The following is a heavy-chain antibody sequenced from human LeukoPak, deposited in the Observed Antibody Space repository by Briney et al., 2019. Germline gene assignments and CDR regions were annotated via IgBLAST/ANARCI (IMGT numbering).Heavy chain of an antibody. Sequence: GGSLRLSCTASGFSFSGHWMHWARRLPGKGLVWVSRISPTGSTTSYADSVKGRFTVSRDNAKNTLYLQVNNLRAEDTAVYYCARGPNSNWSGLDFWGQGALLTVSS. J-gene: IGHJ4*02. CDR1: GFSFSGHW. D-gene: IGHD6-6*01. V-gene: IGHV3-74*01. CDR3: ARGPNSNWSGLDF. CDR2: ISPTGSTT.